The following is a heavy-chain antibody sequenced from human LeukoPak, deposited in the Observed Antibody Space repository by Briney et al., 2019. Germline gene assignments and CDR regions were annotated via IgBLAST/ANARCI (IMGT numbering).Heavy chain of an antibody. Sequence: PGRSLTLSCAASGFIFTSYGMHWVRQAPGKGLEWVAVIWYDGSNKYYADSVKGRFSISRDDSKNTLYLQMDSLRAEDTAVYCCVRDGGAGFDYWGQGTLVTVSS. V-gene: IGHV3-33*01. CDR3: VRDGGAGFDY. CDR2: IWYDGSNK. J-gene: IGHJ4*02. D-gene: IGHD1-14*01. CDR1: GFIFTSYG.